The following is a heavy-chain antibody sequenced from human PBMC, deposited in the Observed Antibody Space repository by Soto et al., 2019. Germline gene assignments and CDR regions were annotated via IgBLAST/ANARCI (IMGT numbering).Heavy chain of an antibody. V-gene: IGHV4-34*01. CDR1: GGSFSGYY. CDR3: ARGHDQQGGSGANWFDP. Sequence: SETLSLTCAVYGGSFSGYYWSWIRQPPGKGLEWIGEINHSGSTNYNPSLKSRVTISVDTSKNQFSLKLSSVTAADTAVYYCARGHDQQGGSGANWFDPWGQGTLVTVSS. J-gene: IGHJ5*02. D-gene: IGHD3-10*01. CDR2: INHSGST.